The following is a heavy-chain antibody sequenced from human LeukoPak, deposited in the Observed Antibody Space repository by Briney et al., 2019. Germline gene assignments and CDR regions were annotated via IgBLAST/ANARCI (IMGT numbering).Heavy chain of an antibody. J-gene: IGHJ5*02. CDR3: ARPGYSSGWYWFDP. Sequence: SETLSLTCTVSGGSISSYYLSWILQPPGKGLEWIGYIYYSGSTNYNTSLKSRVTISVDTSKNQFSLKLSSVTAADTAVYYCARPGYSSGWYWFDPWGQGTLVTVSS. CDR2: IYYSGST. V-gene: IGHV4-59*12. CDR1: GGSISSYY. D-gene: IGHD6-19*01.